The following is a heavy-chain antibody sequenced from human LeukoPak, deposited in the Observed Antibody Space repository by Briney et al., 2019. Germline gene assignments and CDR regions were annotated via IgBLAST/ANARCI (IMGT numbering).Heavy chain of an antibody. CDR1: GGSISSYY. J-gene: IGHJ2*01. CDR3: ARDGGYDILTGYSHWYFDL. V-gene: IGHV4-4*07. Sequence: SETLSLTCTVSGGSISSYYWSWIRQPAGKGLEWIGRIYTSGSTNYNPSLKSRVTMSVDTSKNQFSLKLSSVTAADTAVCYCARDGGYDILTGYSHWYFDLWGRGTLVTVSS. D-gene: IGHD3-9*01. CDR2: IYTSGST.